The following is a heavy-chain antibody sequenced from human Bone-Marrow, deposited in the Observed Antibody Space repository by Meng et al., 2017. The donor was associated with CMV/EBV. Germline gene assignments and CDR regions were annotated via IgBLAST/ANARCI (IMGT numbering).Heavy chain of an antibody. J-gene: IGHJ6*02. D-gene: IGHD2-21*01. V-gene: IGHV3-21*01. CDR1: GFTFSSYS. Sequence: GESLKISCAASGFTFSSYSMNWVRQAPGKGLEWVSSISSSSSYIYYADSVKGRFTISRDNAKNSLYLQMNSLRAEDTAVYYCARERFGGDCYSCHGMDVWGQGTMVTVSS. CDR3: ARERFGGDCYSCHGMDV. CDR2: ISSSSSYI.